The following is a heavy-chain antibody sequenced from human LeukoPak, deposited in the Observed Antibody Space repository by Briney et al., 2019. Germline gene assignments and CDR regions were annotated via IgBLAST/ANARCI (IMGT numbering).Heavy chain of an antibody. CDR2: ISGSGGNA. V-gene: IGHV3-23*01. D-gene: IGHD6-13*01. CDR1: GFTFSSYA. CDR3: AKADQYSSSWKYYYYYYMDV. J-gene: IGHJ6*03. Sequence: PGGSLRLSCAASGFTFSSYAMNWLRQAPGKGLEWVSSISGSGGNAYYGDSVKGRFTISRDNSKNTLYLQMNSLRAEDTAVYYCAKADQYSSSWKYYYYYYMDVWGKGTPVTVSS.